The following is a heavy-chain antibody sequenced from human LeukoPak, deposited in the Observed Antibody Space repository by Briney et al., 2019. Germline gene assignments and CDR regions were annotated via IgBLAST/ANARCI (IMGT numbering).Heavy chain of an antibody. CDR2: INPDGSES. V-gene: IGHV3-7*01. Sequence: GGSLRLSCVALEFEPTYFWMTWVRRAPGKGLEWVANINPDGSESFYLDSVRGRFTISRDNAKKSLYLQMNSLRAEDTAVYYCATFVGTVSDSYTVPGGLLVWGKGTTVSVSS. CDR1: EFEPTYFW. CDR3: ATFVGTVSDSYTVPGGLLV. J-gene: IGHJ6*04. D-gene: IGHD3-16*02.